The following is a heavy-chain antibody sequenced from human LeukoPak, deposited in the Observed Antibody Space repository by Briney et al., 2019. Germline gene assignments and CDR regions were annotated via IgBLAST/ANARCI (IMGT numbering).Heavy chain of an antibody. J-gene: IGHJ6*03. D-gene: IGHD6-13*01. CDR2: INPNRGGT. CDR3: AREHGYSSSWSLLNYYYYMDV. CDR1: GYTFTGYY. Sequence: ASVKVSCKASGYTFTGYYMHWVRQAPGQGLEWMGWINPNRGGTNYAQKFQGRVTMTRDTSISTAYMELSRLRSDDTAVYYCAREHGYSSSWSLLNYYYYMDVWGKGTTVTVSS. V-gene: IGHV1-2*02.